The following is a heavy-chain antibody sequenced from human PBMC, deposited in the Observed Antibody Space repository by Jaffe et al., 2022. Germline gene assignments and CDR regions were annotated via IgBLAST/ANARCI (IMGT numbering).Heavy chain of an antibody. V-gene: IGHV4-38-2*01. Sequence: QVQLQESGPGLVKPSETLSLTCAVSGYSISSGYYWGWIRQPPGKGLEWIGSIYHSGSTYYNPSLKSRVTISVDTSKNQFSLKLSSVTAADTAVYYCARSDTYYYGSGSYYGGEWFDPWGQGTLVTVSS. CDR3: ARSDTYYYGSGSYYGGEWFDP. CDR1: GYSISSGYY. J-gene: IGHJ5*02. D-gene: IGHD3-10*01. CDR2: IYHSGST.